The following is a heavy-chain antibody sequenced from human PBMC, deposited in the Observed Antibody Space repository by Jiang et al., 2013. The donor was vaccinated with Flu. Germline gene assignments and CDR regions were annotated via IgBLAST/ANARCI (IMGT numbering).Heavy chain of an antibody. V-gene: IGHV4-34*01. CDR2: INHSGST. J-gene: IGHJ5*02. CDR1: GGSFSGYY. D-gene: IGHD3-9*01. Sequence: LKPSETLSLTCAVYGGSFSGYYWSWIRQPPGKGLEWIGEINHSGSTNYNPSLKSRVTISVDTSKNQFSLKLSSVTAADTAVYYCARHRKYYDILTGYYNHFYWFDPWGQGTLVTVSS. CDR3: ARHRKYYDILTGYYNHFYWFDP.